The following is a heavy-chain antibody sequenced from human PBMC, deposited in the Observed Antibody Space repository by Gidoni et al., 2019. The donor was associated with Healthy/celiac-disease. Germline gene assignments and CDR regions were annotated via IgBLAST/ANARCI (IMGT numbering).Heavy chain of an antibody. CDR3: ARGVVSNNWNYDVDY. CDR1: GYTFTGYY. J-gene: IGHJ4*02. Sequence: QVQLVQSGAEVKKPGASVKVSCKASGYTFTGYYMHWVRQAPGQGLEWMGWINPNSGGTNYAQKFQGRVTMTRDTSISTAYMELSRLRSDDTAVYYCARGVVSNNWNYDVDYWGQGTLVTVSS. CDR2: INPNSGGT. V-gene: IGHV1-2*02. D-gene: IGHD1-7*01.